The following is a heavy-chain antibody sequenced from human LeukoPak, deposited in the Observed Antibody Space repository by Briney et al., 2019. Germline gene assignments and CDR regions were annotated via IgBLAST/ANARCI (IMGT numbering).Heavy chain of an antibody. CDR1: GDSVSSNSAT. V-gene: IGHV6-1*01. CDR2: TYYRSKWYN. J-gene: IGHJ4*02. D-gene: IGHD6-13*01. CDR3: ARGSSSNSWYFDY. Sequence: QTLSLTCAISGDSVSSNSATWTWIRQSPTGGLEWLGRTYYRSKWYNDYAVSMKSRITINPDTSKNQFSLQLNSVTPEDTAVYYCARGSSSNSWYFDYWGQGTLVTVSS.